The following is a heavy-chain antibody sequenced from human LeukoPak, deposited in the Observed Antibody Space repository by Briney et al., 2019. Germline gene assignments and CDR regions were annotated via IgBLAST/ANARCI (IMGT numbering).Heavy chain of an antibody. CDR2: IYPGDSDT. J-gene: IGHJ3*02. CDR1: GYSSTSYW. V-gene: IGHV5-51*01. CDR3: ARQADTMIVVVSAFDI. D-gene: IGHD3-22*01. Sequence: GESLKISCKGSGYSSTSYWIGWVRQMPGKGLEWMGIIYPGDSDTRYSPSFQGQVTISADKSISTAYLQWSSLKASDTAMYYCARQADTMIVVVSAFDIWGQGTMVTVSS.